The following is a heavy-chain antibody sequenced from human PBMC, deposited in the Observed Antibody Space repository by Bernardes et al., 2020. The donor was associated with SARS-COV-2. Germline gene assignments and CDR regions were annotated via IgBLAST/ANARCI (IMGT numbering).Heavy chain of an antibody. CDR3: ARDHLDTNAVGAVHYYYYAMDV. CDR2: IYTSGSA. V-gene: IGHV4-61*02. Sequence: SETLSLTCTVSGGSITSGSNFWSWIRQPAGKGLEWIGRIYTSGSANYNPSLKGRVTISIDTSKNQFSLRLDSVTAADTAVYYCARDHLDTNAVGAVHYYYYAMDVWGQGTTVTVSS. CDR1: GGSITSGSNF. D-gene: IGHD3-16*01. J-gene: IGHJ6*02.